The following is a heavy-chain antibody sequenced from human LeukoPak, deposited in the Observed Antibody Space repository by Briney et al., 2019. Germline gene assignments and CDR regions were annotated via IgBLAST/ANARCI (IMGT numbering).Heavy chain of an antibody. V-gene: IGHV3-15*01. CDR1: GFTFKNAW. CDR2: IKNKNNEGTT. J-gene: IGHJ4*02. CDR3: TTGAGVLLWFGESISDS. D-gene: IGHD3-10*01. Sequence: PGGSLRLSCAASGFTFKNAWMSWVRPAPGKGLEWIGRIKNKNNEGTTDYAASVRGRFIISRDDSKDTLYLRMDSLRTEDTAIYYCTTGAGVLLWFGESISDSWGQGTLVTVSS.